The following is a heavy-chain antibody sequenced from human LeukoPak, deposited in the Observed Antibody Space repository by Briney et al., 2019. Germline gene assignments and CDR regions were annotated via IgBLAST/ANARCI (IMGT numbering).Heavy chain of an antibody. D-gene: IGHD3-9*01. CDR1: GFTFSSHG. V-gene: IGHV3-30*18. CDR2: ISYDGSNK. CDR3: AKDPRQYYDILTGSYFDY. Sequence: GRSLRLSCAASGFTFSSHGMHWVRQAPGKGLEWVAVISYDGSNKYYADSVKGRFTISRDNSKNTLYLQMNSLRAEDTAVYYCAKDPRQYYDILTGSYFDYWGQGTLVTVPS. J-gene: IGHJ4*02.